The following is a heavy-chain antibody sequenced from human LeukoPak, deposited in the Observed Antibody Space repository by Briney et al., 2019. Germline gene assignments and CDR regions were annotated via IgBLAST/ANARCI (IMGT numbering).Heavy chain of an antibody. CDR2: IIPIFGTA. J-gene: IGHJ4*02. Sequence: SVKVSCKASGGTFSSYAISWVRQAPGQGLEWMGRIIPIFGTANYAQKFQGRVTITTDESTSTAYMELSSLRSEDTAVYYCARQAHYYDFWSGYFTAPNIFYFDYWGQGTLVTVSS. D-gene: IGHD3-3*01. V-gene: IGHV1-69*05. CDR1: GGTFSSYA. CDR3: ARQAHYYDFWSGYFTAPNIFYFDY.